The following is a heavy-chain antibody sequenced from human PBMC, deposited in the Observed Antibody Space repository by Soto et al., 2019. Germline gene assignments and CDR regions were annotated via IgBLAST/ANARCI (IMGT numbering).Heavy chain of an antibody. CDR1: GFTFSNYA. CDR2: ISYDGSDK. CDR3: ARDRGGNYGDAFDI. Sequence: QVQLVESGGGVVQPGRSLRLSCAASGFTFSNYATHWVRQAPGKGLEWLAVISYDGSDKYYADSVKGRFTITRDNSKNTLHLQMNSLRAEDTAVYYCARDRGGNYGDAFDIWGQGAMVTVSS. D-gene: IGHD1-7*01. V-gene: IGHV3-30-3*01. J-gene: IGHJ3*02.